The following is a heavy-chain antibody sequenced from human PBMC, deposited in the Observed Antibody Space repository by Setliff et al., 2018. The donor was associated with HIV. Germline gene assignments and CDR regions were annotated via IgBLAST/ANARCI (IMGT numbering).Heavy chain of an antibody. CDR1: GGSVNDFY. CDR3: ARRYYYYYMDV. J-gene: IGHJ6*03. V-gene: IGHV4-39*01. Sequence: PSETLSLTCTVSGGSVNDFYCNWIRQPPGKGLEWIGNIYYSGSTFYNPSLKSRVTISVDTSKNQFSLRLSSLTAADTAVYYCARRYYYYYMDVWGKGTTVTVSS. CDR2: IYYSGST.